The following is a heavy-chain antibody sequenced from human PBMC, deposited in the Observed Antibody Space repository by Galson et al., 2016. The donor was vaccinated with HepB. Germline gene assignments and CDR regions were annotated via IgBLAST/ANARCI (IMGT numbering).Heavy chain of an antibody. D-gene: IGHD6-19*01. J-gene: IGHJ4*02. Sequence: SLRLSCAASGFTFSTYGMHWVRQAPGKGLEWVALISYDGKSESYADPVKGRVTISRDNSKNTLYLQMNSLRAEDTAVYYCAVSSGWRPEFDYWGQGTLVTVSS. CDR3: AVSSGWRPEFDY. CDR2: ISYDGKSE. CDR1: GFTFSTYG. V-gene: IGHV3-30*03.